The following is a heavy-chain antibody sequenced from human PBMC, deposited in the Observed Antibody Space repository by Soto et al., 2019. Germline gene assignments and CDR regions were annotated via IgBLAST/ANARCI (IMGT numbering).Heavy chain of an antibody. Sequence: QVQLVQSGAEVKKPGSSVKVSCKASGGTFSSYAISWVRQAPGQGLEWMGGIIPIFGTAAYAQKFQGRVTITADESTRTAYDEVSRLISEDTAVYYCAKNPENYYYGMDVWGQGTTVTVSS. CDR3: AKNPENYYYGMDV. CDR2: IIPIFGTA. V-gene: IGHV1-69*12. CDR1: GGTFSSYA. J-gene: IGHJ6*02.